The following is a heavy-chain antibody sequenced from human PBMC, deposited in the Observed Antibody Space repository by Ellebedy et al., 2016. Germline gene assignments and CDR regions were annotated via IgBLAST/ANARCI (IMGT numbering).Heavy chain of an antibody. CDR1: GFTFSSYA. CDR2: ISQGGDNT. V-gene: IGHV3-23*01. Sequence: GESLKISCAASGFTFSSYAMAWVRQAPGKGLEWVSSISQGGDNTFYADSVKGRFTISRDNSKNTLFLQMNSLRVEDTAVYYCAKGPEQWLIKSGGFEDWGQGTLVTVSS. CDR3: AKGPEQWLIKSGGFED. D-gene: IGHD6-19*01. J-gene: IGHJ4*02.